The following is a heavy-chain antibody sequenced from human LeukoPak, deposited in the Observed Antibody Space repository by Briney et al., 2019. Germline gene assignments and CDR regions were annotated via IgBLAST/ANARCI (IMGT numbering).Heavy chain of an antibody. CDR1: GFTFSTYW. J-gene: IGHJ4*02. CDR2: INRDGSEK. V-gene: IGHV3-7*01. CDR3: AKWGPYCNSNYCPALDY. Sequence: PGGSLRLSCAASGFTFSTYWTSWVRQAPGKGLEWVANINRDGSEKYYGDSVKGRFTISRDNAENSLFLQMNSLGADDTAVYYCAKWGPYCNSNYCPALDYWGQGALVTVSS. D-gene: IGHD4-4*01.